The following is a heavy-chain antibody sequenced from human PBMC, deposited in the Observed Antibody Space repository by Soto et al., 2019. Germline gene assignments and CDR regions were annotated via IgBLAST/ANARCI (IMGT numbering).Heavy chain of an antibody. V-gene: IGHV5-10-1*01. D-gene: IGHD3-3*01. CDR3: ARRGVPPAAELLDF. Sequence: GESLKISCEGSGYNFPYFWITWVRQMPGKGLEWMGTIDPSDSYTDYSPSFQGHVTLSADKSRSTAYLQWSSLKASDTAMYYCARRGVPPAAELLDFWGRGTLVTVSS. CDR1: GYNFPYFW. CDR2: IDPSDSYT. J-gene: IGHJ4*02.